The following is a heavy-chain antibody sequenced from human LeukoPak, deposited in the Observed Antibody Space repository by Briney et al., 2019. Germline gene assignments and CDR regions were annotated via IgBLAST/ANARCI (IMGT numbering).Heavy chain of an antibody. CDR2: IYYSGST. J-gene: IGHJ4*02. CDR1: GGSISSYY. Sequence: SETLSFTCTVSGGSISSYYWSWIRQPPGKGLEWIGYIYYSGSTNYNPSLKSRVTISVDTSKNQFSLKLSSVTAADTAVYYCASLGPDCSGGSCTDYWGQGTLVTVSS. D-gene: IGHD2-15*01. V-gene: IGHV4-59*08. CDR3: ASLGPDCSGGSCTDY.